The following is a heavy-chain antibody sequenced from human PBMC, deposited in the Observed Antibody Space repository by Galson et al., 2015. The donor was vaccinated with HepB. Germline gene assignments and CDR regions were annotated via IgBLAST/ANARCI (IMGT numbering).Heavy chain of an antibody. CDR3: ATSIELEVLGFSYAYYGMDV. CDR2: ISTSGYYT. D-gene: IGHD2-2*01. CDR1: GFTLSSFS. Sequence: SLRLSCAASGFTLSSFSLNWVRQAPGKGLEWVSSISTSGYYTYYEDSVKGRFTVSRENAKNAQYLQMNSLRAEDTAIYYCATSIELEVLGFSYAYYGMDVWGQGTTVTVSS. J-gene: IGHJ6*02. V-gene: IGHV3-21*01.